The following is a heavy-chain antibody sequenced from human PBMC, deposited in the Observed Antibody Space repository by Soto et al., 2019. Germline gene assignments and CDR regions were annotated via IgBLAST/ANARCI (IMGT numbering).Heavy chain of an antibody. V-gene: IGHV1-8*01. CDR1: GYTFTSYD. J-gene: IGHJ6*02. CDR3: ARGLLTYDVWSGYYNPYYYGMDV. D-gene: IGHD3-3*01. Sequence: GASVKVSCKASGYTFTSYDINWVRQATGQGLEWMGWMNPNSGNTGYAQKFQGRVTMTRNTSISTAYMELSSLRSEDTAVYYCARGLLTYDVWSGYYNPYYYGMDVWGQGTTVTVSS. CDR2: MNPNSGNT.